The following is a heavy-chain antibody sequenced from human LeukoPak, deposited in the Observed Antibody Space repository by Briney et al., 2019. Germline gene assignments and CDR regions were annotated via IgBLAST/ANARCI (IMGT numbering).Heavy chain of an antibody. J-gene: IGHJ4*02. D-gene: IGHD2-15*01. CDR2: IWYDGSIE. CDR1: GFTFSTYG. CDR3: AKGSCSGGSCFNLFDF. V-gene: IGHV3-33*06. Sequence: GGSLRLSCAASGFTFSTYGMHWVRQAPGKGLEWVAVIWYDGSIEYYADSVKGRFTISRDISKNTLYLQMNSLRAEDTAIYYCAKGSCSGGSCFNLFDFWGQGTLVTVSS.